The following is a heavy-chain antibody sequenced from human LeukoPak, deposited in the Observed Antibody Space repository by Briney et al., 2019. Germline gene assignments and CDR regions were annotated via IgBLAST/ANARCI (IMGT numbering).Heavy chain of an antibody. CDR3: ARGPTRANSTDY. Sequence: GGSLRLSCAASGVIFNNYAIHWVRQAPGKGLEWVANIKQDGSEKYYVDSVKGRFTISRDNAKNSLYLQMNSLRAEDTAVYYCARGPTRANSTDYWGQGALVTVSS. J-gene: IGHJ4*02. CDR1: GVIFNNYA. CDR2: IKQDGSEK. D-gene: IGHD2/OR15-2a*01. V-gene: IGHV3-7*01.